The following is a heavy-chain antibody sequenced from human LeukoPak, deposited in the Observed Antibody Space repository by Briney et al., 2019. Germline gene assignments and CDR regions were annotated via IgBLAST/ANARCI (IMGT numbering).Heavy chain of an antibody. Sequence: SETLSLTCAVYGGSFSGYYWGWIRQPPGKGLEWIGEINHSGSTNYNPSLKSRVTISVDTSKNQFSLKLSSVTAADTAVYYCARGPPGGRNNWFDPWGQGTLVTVSS. J-gene: IGHJ5*02. D-gene: IGHD4-23*01. CDR3: ARGPPGGRNNWFDP. V-gene: IGHV4-34*01. CDR2: INHSGST. CDR1: GGSFSGYY.